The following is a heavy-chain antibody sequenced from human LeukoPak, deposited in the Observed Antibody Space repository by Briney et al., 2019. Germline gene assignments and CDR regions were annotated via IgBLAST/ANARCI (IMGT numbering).Heavy chain of an antibody. J-gene: IGHJ6*02. CDR2: IYYSGST. CDR3: ARGGLEDPHYYYGMDV. CDR1: GGSISSSSYY. Sequence: KPSETLSLTCTVSGGSISSSSYYWGWIRQPPGKGLEWIGSIYYSGSTYYNPSLKSRVTISVDTSKNQFSLKLSSVTAADTAVYYCARGGLEDPHYYYGMDVWGQGTTVTVSS. V-gene: IGHV4-39*07. D-gene: IGHD6-25*01.